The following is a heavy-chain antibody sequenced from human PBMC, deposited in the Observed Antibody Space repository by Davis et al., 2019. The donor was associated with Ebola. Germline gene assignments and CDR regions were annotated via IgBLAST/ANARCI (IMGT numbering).Heavy chain of an antibody. CDR1: GFTFSSYA. V-gene: IGHV3-30*04. J-gene: IGHJ4*02. D-gene: IGHD5-12*01. CDR2: ISYDGSNK. Sequence: PGGSLRLSCAASGFTFSSYAMHWVRQAPGKGLEWVAVISYDGSNKYYADSVKGRFTISRDNAKNSLYLQMNSLRDEDTAVYYCARDPKTRYVLDYWGQGTLVTVSS. CDR3: ARDPKTRYVLDY.